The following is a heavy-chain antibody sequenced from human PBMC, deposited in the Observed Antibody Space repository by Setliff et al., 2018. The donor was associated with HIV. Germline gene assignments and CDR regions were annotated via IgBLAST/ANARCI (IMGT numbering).Heavy chain of an antibody. V-gene: IGHV4-39*07. CDR3: ARGKDPGLYFDN. CDR1: GVSINRTDHY. J-gene: IGHJ4*02. CDR2: VSQSGST. Sequence: SETLSLTCCVSGVSINRTDHYWGWIRQSPGKRLEWIGSVSQSGSTYYNPSLKSRLTVSIDTSKNHLSLKVISVSVADTAMYFCARGKDPGLYFDNWRQGTLVTVSS. D-gene: IGHD2-15*01.